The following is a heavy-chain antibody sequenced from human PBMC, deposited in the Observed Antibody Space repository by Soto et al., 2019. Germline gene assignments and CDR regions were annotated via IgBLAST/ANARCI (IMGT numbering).Heavy chain of an antibody. CDR3: ASRDPGTSVDY. CDR1: GGSFTSNNW. V-gene: IGHV4-4*02. J-gene: IGHJ4*02. CDR2: IYRTGST. Sequence: PSETLSLTCAVSGGSFTSNNWWTWVRQPPGQRLEWIGEIYRTGSTNYHPSLKSRVTISLDKSENQFSLKVTSLTAADTAVYYCASRDPGTSVDYWGQGTLVTVSS. D-gene: IGHD1-7*01.